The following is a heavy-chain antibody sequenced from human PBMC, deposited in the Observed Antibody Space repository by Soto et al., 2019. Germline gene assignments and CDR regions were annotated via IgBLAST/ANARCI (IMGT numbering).Heavy chain of an antibody. CDR3: AKEGGVEMATIGFDY. CDR2: ISYDGSNK. V-gene: IGHV3-30*18. CDR1: GFTFSSYG. D-gene: IGHD5-12*01. Sequence: QVQLVESGGGVVQPGRSLRLSCAASGFTFSSYGMHWVRQAPGKGLEWVAVISYDGSNKYYADSVKGRFTISRDNSKNTLYLQMNSLRAEDTAVYYCAKEGGVEMATIGFDYWGQGTLVTVSS. J-gene: IGHJ4*02.